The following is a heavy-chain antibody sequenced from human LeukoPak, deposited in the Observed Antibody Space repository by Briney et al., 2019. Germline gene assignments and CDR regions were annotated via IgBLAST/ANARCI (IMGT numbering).Heavy chain of an antibody. Sequence: PGGSLRLSCAASGFTVSSNYMSWVRQAPGKGLEWVPVIYSGGSTYYADSVKGRFTISRDNSKNTLYLQMNSLRAEDTAVYYCAREPDLTQERYGMDVWGQGTTVTVSS. CDR3: AREPDLTQERYGMDV. J-gene: IGHJ6*02. CDR2: IYSGGST. CDR1: GFTVSSNY. D-gene: IGHD3-9*01. V-gene: IGHV3-53*01.